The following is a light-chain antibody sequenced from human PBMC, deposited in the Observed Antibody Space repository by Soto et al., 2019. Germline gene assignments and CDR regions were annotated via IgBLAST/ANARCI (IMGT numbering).Light chain of an antibody. CDR3: CSYTSSTTYV. Sequence: QSVLTQPASVSGSPGQSITISCSGSTNDIGGYNYVSWYQHHPGKVPKVIIYEVRNRPSGVSNRFSGSKSGNTASLTISGLQADDEADYYCCSYTSSTTYVFGTGTKLTVL. CDR2: EVR. V-gene: IGLV2-14*01. CDR1: TNDIGGYNY. J-gene: IGLJ1*01.